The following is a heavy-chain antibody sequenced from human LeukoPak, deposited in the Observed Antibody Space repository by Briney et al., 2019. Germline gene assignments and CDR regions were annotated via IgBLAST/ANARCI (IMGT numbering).Heavy chain of an antibody. J-gene: IGHJ4*02. CDR1: GFTFSRYT. Sequence: GGSLRLSCAASGFTFSRYTMSWVRQAPGKGLEWVSAISGSGGSTNYADSVKGRFTISRDNSKNTLYLQMNSLRAEDTAVYYCAKDLFFISRSYFDYWGQGTLVTVSS. CDR3: AKDLFFISRSYFDY. CDR2: ISGSGGST. V-gene: IGHV3-23*01. D-gene: IGHD3-10*01.